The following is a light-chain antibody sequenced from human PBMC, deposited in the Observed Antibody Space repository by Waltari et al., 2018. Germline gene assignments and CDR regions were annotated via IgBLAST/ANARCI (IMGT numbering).Light chain of an antibody. J-gene: IGLJ3*02. CDR3: QSYENTLSGSHGV. CDR1: RSDIVPAED. Sequence: QSVLTQPPSGSGAPGQRVIIPYTGSRSDIVPAEDGPGYRHFPGIPPRLLIYGNRNRPSWVPDRCSWCKSGTSASMVISGIQAADEADYYCQSYENTLSGSHGVFGGGTKLTVL. CDR2: GNR. V-gene: IGLV1-40*01.